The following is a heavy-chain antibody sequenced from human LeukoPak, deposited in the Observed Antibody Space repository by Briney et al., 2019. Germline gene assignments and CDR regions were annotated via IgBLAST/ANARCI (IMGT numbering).Heavy chain of an antibody. CDR2: ISSTSSYT. J-gene: IGHJ6*02. V-gene: IGHV3-11*06. CDR3: AREGVSSTSGDYYYYGMDV. D-gene: IGHD2-2*01. CDR1: GLPFSDYS. Sequence: GGSLRLSCVVSGLPFSDYSMDWIRQAPGKGLEWISYISSTSSYTDYADSVKGRFTISRDNAKNSLYLQMNSLRAEDTAVYYCAREGVSSTSGDYYYYGMDVWGQGTTVTVSS.